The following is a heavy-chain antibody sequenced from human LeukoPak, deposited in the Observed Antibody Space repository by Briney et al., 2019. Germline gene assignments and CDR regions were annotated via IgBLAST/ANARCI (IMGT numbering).Heavy chain of an antibody. CDR3: AREAGSSRRGPMDY. D-gene: IGHD6-13*01. V-gene: IGHV4-4*02. CDR1: GGSISSSNW. J-gene: IGHJ4*02. CDR2: IYHSGST. Sequence: PSGTLSLTCAVSGGSISSSNWWSWVRQPPGKGLEWIGEIYHSGSTNYNPSLKSRVTISVDKSKNQFSLKLSSVTAADTAVYYCAREAGSSRRGPMDYWGQGTLVTVSS.